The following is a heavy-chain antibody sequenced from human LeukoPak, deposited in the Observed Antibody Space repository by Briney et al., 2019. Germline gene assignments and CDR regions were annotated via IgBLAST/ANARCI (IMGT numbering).Heavy chain of an antibody. Sequence: SETLSLTCAVSGGSINSHYWGCIRQPPGKGLQCIGDIFDTGKNNYNPSLKSRVTISLDTSKDHLSLHLTSVRAADTAIYYCVRRDPGWNYFDYWGQGILVTVSS. CDR1: GGSINSHY. CDR2: IFDTGKN. CDR3: VRRDPGWNYFDY. V-gene: IGHV4-59*08. D-gene: IGHD6-19*01. J-gene: IGHJ4*02.